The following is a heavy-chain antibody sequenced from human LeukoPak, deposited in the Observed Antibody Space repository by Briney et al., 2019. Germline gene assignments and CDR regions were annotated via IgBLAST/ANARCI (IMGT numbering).Heavy chain of an antibody. V-gene: IGHV3-30*18. CDR1: GFTFSSYG. Sequence: GGSLRLSCAASGFTFSSYGMHWVRQTPGKGLEWVAVISYDGSNKYYADSVKGRFTISRDNSKNTLYLQMNSLRAEDTAVYYCAKAGDSGSFDYWGQGTLVTVSS. J-gene: IGHJ4*02. D-gene: IGHD1-26*01. CDR3: AKAGDSGSFDY. CDR2: ISYDGSNK.